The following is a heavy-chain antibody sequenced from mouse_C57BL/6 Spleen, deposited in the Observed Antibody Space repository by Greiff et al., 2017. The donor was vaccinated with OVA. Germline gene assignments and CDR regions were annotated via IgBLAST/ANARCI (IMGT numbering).Heavy chain of an antibody. V-gene: IGHV2-9-1*01. CDR2: IWPGGGT. D-gene: IGHD1-1*01. J-gene: IGHJ2*01. CDR3: ARLSTVVYLDY. Sequence: VKLVESGPGLVAPSQSLSITCTVSGFSLTSYAISWVRQPPGKGLEWLGVIWPGGGTNYNSALKSRLSISKDNSKSRVFLKMNSLQTDDTARYYCARLSTVVYLDYWGQGTTLTVSS. CDR1: GFSLTSYA.